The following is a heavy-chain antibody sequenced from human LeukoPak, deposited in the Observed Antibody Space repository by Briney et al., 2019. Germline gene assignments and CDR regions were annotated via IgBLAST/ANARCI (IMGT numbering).Heavy chain of an antibody. CDR2: ISGYNGNT. D-gene: IGHD2-15*01. CDR3: ARASAQWSDY. CDR1: VYTFTTYG. V-gene: IGHV1-18*01. Sequence: GASVKVSCKASVYTFTTYGISWVRQAPGQGLEWMGWISGYNGNTNYAQKFRGRVTMTTDTSTSTAYMELRSLRSDDTAVYYCARASAQWSDYWGQGTLVTVSS. J-gene: IGHJ4*02.